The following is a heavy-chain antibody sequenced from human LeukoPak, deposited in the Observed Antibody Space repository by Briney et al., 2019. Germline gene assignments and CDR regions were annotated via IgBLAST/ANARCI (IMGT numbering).Heavy chain of an antibody. D-gene: IGHD6-6*01. J-gene: IGHJ4*02. V-gene: IGHV3-33*01. CDR3: ARGSIAARGLDY. CDR1: GFTFSSYG. CDR2: IWYDGSNK. Sequence: PGGSLRLSCAASGFTFSSYGMHWVRQAPGKGLEWVAVIWYDGSNKYYADSVKGRFTISRDNSKNTLYLQMNSLRAEDTAVYYCARGSIAARGLDYWGQGTLVTVSS.